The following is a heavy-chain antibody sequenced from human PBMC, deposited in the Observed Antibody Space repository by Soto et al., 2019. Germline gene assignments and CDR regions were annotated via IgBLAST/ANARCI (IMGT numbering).Heavy chain of an antibody. J-gene: IGHJ4*02. Sequence: TGGSLRLSCAASGFTFDDYAMHWVRQAPGKGLEWVSGISWNSGSIGYADSVKGRFTISRDNAKNSLYLQMNSLRAEDTALYYCANEYSGYDGYFDYWGQGTLVTVSS. CDR3: ANEYSGYDGYFDY. CDR1: GFTFDDYA. CDR2: ISWNSGSI. D-gene: IGHD5-12*01. V-gene: IGHV3-9*01.